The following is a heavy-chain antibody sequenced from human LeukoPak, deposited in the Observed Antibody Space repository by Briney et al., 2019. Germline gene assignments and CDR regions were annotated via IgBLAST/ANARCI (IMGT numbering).Heavy chain of an antibody. CDR1: GGSISRYY. D-gene: IGHD6-13*01. CDR2: IYYSGST. V-gene: IGHV4-59*12. CDR3: AKDNLAGSWYFSFDY. J-gene: IGHJ4*02. Sequence: ADTLSLTCTVSGGSISRYYWSWIRQPPGKGLEWMGYIYYSGSTHYNPSLESRVTISMDTSKNQFSLKLSSVTAADTAVYYCAKDNLAGSWYFSFDYWGQGTLVTVSS.